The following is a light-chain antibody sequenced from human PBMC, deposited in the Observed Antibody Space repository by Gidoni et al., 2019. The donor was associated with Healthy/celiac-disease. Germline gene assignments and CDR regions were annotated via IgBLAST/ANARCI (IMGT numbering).Light chain of an antibody. J-gene: IGKJ1*01. Sequence: IVFTQTPFSLFVTPGQPASISCKSSQSLLHSDGKTYLSWYLQKPGQPPQLLIYNVSNRFSGVPDRLSGSGSGTDFTLKISRVEDEDVGVYYCMQSIQLRWTFGQGTKVEIK. V-gene: IGKV2D-29*01. CDR1: QSLLHSDGKTY. CDR2: NVS. CDR3: MQSIQLRWT.